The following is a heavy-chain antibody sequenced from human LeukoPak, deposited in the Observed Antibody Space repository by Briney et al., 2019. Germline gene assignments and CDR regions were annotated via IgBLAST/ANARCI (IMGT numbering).Heavy chain of an antibody. CDR1: GFSLSTSGVG. CDR3: AHYDIVVVVAAIGAFDI. Sequence: SGPTLVKPTQTLTLTCTFSGFSLSTSGVGVGWIRQPPGQALEWLALIYWNDDKRYSPSLKSRLTITKDTSKNQVVLTMTNMDPVDTATYYCAHYDIVVVVAAIGAFDIWGQGTMVTVSS. CDR2: IYWNDDK. J-gene: IGHJ3*02. V-gene: IGHV2-5*01. D-gene: IGHD2-15*01.